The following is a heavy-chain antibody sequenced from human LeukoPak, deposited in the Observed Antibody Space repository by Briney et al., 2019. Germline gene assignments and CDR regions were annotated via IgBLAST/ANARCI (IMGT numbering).Heavy chain of an antibody. CDR3: ARWPSYGSGSSSDY. J-gene: IGHJ4*02. D-gene: IGHD3-10*01. CDR1: GFTFSTYA. CDR2: ISASGDTT. V-gene: IGHV3-23*01. Sequence: PGGSLRLSCAASGFTFSTYAMSWVRQAPGKGLEWVSGISASGDTTYYANPVKGRFTISRDNSKNTLFLQMNSLRAEDTAVYYCARWPSYGSGSSSDYWGQGTLVTVSS.